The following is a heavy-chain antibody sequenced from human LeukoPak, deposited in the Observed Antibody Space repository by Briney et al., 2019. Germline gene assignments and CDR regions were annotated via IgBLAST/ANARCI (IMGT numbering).Heavy chain of an antibody. Sequence: SETLSLTCTVSGGSISSYYWSWIRQPAGKGLEWIGRIYTSGSTNYNPSLKSRVTMSVDTSKNQFSLKLSSVTAADTAVYYCARHLYCSSTSCYRRGDAFDIWGQGTMVTVSS. J-gene: IGHJ3*02. CDR1: GGSISSYY. CDR2: IYTSGST. V-gene: IGHV4-4*07. D-gene: IGHD2-2*02. CDR3: ARHLYCSSTSCYRRGDAFDI.